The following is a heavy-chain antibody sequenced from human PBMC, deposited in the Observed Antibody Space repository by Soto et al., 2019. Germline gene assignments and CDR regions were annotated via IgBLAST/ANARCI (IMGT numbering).Heavy chain of an antibody. Sequence: QVQLQQWGAGLLKPSETLSLTCAVYGGSFSGYYWSWIRQPPGKGLEWIGEINHSGSTNYNPSLKGRVTRSVDTCKNQIPLKLSSVTAADTAVYYCARGGGWYRRGQGVGPWGQGTLVTVSS. V-gene: IGHV4-34*01. CDR3: ARGGGWYRRGQGVGP. D-gene: IGHD6-19*01. J-gene: IGHJ5*02. CDR1: GGSFSGYY. CDR2: INHSGST.